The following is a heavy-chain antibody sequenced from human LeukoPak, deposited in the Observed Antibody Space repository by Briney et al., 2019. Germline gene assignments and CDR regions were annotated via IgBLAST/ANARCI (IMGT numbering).Heavy chain of an antibody. Sequence: GGALLLSFAAPGFPLICTHRAWVPWARGRGLGWAQVFCSGGSTYYADSVKGRFTISRDNSKNTLYLQMNSLRAEDTAVYYCAREIIDSSSWPKPRAFDIWGQGTMVTVSS. CDR3: AREIIDSSSWPKPRAFDI. CDR1: GFPLICTH. CDR2: FCSGGST. V-gene: IGHV3-66*01. D-gene: IGHD6-13*01. J-gene: IGHJ3*02.